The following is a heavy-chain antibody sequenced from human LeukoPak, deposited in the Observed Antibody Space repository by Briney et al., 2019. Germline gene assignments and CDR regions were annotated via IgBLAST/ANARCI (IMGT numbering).Heavy chain of an antibody. CDR2: IYYSGST. Sequence: SETLSLTCTVSGGSLSSYYWSWIRQPPGKGLEWIGNIYYSGSTNYNPSLKSRVTISVDTSKNQFSLKVSSVTAADTAVYYCARDGGGNSRPFVYWGQGTPVTVSS. V-gene: IGHV4-59*01. D-gene: IGHD4-23*01. J-gene: IGHJ4*02. CDR3: ARDGGGNSRPFVY. CDR1: GGSLSSYY.